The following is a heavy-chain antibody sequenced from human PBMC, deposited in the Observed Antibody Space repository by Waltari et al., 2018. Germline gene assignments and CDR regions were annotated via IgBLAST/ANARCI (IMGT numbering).Heavy chain of an antibody. V-gene: IGHV4-59*11. CDR2: IYYSGST. J-gene: IGHJ5*02. Sequence: QVQLQESGPGLVKPSETLSLTCTVSGGSISSHYWSWIRQPPGKGLEWIGYIYYSGSTNYNPSLKSRVTISVDTSKNQFSLKLSSVTAADTAVYYCARVRYSSGWGMFDPWGQGTLVTVSS. D-gene: IGHD6-19*01. CDR1: GGSISSHY. CDR3: ARVRYSSGWGMFDP.